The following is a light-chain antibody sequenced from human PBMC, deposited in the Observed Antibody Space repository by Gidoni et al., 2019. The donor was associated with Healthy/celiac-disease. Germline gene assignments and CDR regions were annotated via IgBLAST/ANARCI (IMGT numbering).Light chain of an antibody. J-gene: IGKJ4*01. V-gene: IGKV3-11*01. CDR2: DAS. CDR1: QSVSSY. Sequence: EIVVTQSPATLALSPGESATLAGRARQSVSSYLAWYQQKPGQAPRLLIYDASNRATGIPARFSGSGSGTDFPLTISSLEPEDFAVYYCQQRSNWPRALTFGGGTKVEIK. CDR3: QQRSNWPRALT.